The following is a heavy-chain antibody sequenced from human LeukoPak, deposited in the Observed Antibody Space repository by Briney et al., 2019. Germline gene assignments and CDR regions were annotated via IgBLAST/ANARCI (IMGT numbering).Heavy chain of an antibody. CDR2: IYSGGST. J-gene: IGHJ4*02. Sequence: PGGSLRLSCAASGFTVSSNYMNWVRRAPGKGLEWVSVIYSGGSTYYADSVKGRFTISRDNSKNTLYLQMNSLRAEDTAVYYCATFQRYYYDSSGSPQDYWGQGTLVTVSS. V-gene: IGHV3-53*01. CDR1: GFTVSSNY. CDR3: ATFQRYYYDSSGSPQDY. D-gene: IGHD3-22*01.